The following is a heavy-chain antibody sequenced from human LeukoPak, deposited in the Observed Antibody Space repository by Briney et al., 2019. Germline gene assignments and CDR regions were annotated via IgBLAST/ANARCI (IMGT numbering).Heavy chain of an antibody. V-gene: IGHV4-61*02. J-gene: IGHJ4*02. D-gene: IGHD6-13*01. Sequence: SETLSLTCTVSGGSISSGSYYWSWIRQPAGKGLEWIGRIYTSGSTNYNPSLKSRVTISVDTSKNQFSLKLSSVTAADTAVYYCAKVSGYHDYFDYWGQGTLVTVSS. CDR2: IYTSGST. CDR3: AKVSGYHDYFDY. CDR1: GGSISSGSYY.